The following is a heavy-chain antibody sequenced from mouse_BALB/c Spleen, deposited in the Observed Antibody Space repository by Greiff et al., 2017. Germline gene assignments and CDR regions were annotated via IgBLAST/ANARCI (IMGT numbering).Heavy chain of an antibody. CDR1: GFTFSDYY. CDR2: ISDGGSYT. D-gene: IGHD2-1*01. V-gene: IGHV5-4*02. Sequence: EVQLVESGGGLVKPGGSLKLSCAASGFTFSDYYMYWVRQTPEKRLEWVATISDGGSYTYYPDSVKGRFTISRDNAKNNLYLQMSSLKSEDTDMYYGARAYGNGNAMDDWGEGTSVTVSS. J-gene: IGHJ4*01. CDR3: ARAYGNGNAMDD.